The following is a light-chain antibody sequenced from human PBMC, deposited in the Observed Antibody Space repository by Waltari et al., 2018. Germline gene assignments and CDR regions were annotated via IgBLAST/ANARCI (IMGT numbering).Light chain of an antibody. J-gene: IGLJ3*02. Sequence: QSALTQPASVSGSPGQSITISCTGTGSDVGKYNRASWYQQHPGKAPKFLIYEDNKRPSGVSNRFSGSKSGNTASLTISGLQAEDEADYHCCAYAGSSTWVFGGGTKLTVL. CDR2: EDN. CDR3: CAYAGSSTWV. V-gene: IGLV2-23*01. CDR1: GSDVGKYNR.